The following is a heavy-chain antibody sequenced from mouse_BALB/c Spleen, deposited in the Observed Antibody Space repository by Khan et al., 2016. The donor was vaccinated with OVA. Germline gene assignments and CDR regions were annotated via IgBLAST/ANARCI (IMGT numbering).Heavy chain of an antibody. CDR3: SRSGYGTFAY. Sequence: QVQLKQSGAELVKPGASVRLSCKASGYTFTNYYLYWVKQRPGHGLAWIGDINPSNGGTNFNEKFKNKVTLTVDKSSSTAYMQLSSLTSEDSAVYYCSRSGYGTFAYWGQGTLVTVSA. V-gene: IGHV1S81*02. CDR1: GYTFTNYY. J-gene: IGHJ3*01. D-gene: IGHD2-1*01. CDR2: INPSNGGT.